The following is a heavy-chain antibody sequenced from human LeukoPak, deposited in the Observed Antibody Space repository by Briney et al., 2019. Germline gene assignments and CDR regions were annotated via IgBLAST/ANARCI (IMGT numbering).Heavy chain of an antibody. V-gene: IGHV4-39*07. CDR2: IYYSGST. CDR3: AREVGYCSSTSCYSGPYYMGV. J-gene: IGHJ6*03. CDR1: GGSISSSSYY. Sequence: SETLSLTCTVSGGSISSSSYYWGWIRQPPGKGLEWIGSIYYSGSTYYNPSLKSRVTISVDTSKNQFSLKLSSVTAADTAVYYCAREVGYCSSTSCYSGPYYMGVWGKGTTVTVSS. D-gene: IGHD2-2*02.